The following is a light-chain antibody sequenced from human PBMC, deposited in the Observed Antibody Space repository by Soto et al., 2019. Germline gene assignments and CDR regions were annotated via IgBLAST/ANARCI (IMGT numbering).Light chain of an antibody. V-gene: IGKV1-27*01. CDR3: LKYNSAPWT. CDR2: GAS. CDR1: QGISTY. Sequence: DIQMTQSPSSLSASIGDRVTITCRASQGISTYLAWYQQKPGKVPYLLIYGASSLQSGVPSRFSGSGSGTDFSLTISSLQPEDVATYYCLKYNSAPWTFGQGTKVEIK. J-gene: IGKJ1*01.